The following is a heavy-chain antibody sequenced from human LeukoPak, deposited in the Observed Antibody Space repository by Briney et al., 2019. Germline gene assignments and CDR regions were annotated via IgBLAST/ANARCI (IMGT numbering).Heavy chain of an antibody. V-gene: IGHV3-30-3*01. CDR1: GFTFSSYA. D-gene: IGHD3-3*01. J-gene: IGHJ5*02. Sequence: SCKASGFTFSSYAMHWVRQAPGKGLEWVAVISYDGSNKYYADSVKGRFTISRDNSKNTLYLQMNSLRAEDTAVYYCARGAYDFWSGYMNVNWFDPWGQGTLVTVSS. CDR2: ISYDGSNK. CDR3: ARGAYDFWSGYMNVNWFDP.